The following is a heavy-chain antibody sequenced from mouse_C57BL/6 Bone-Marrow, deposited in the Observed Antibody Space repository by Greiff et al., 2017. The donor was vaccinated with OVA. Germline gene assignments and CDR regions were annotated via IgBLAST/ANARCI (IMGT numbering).Heavy chain of an antibody. CDR2: IHPSDSDT. V-gene: IGHV1-74*01. J-gene: IGHJ3*01. CDR1: GYTFTSYW. Sequence: VQLQQPGAGLVKPGASVKVSCKASGYTFTSYWMHWVQQRPGQGFEWIGRIHPSDSDTNYYQKFKGKATLTVDKSSSTAYMQLSSLTAEDSAVYYCGTGGYYVFAYWGQGTLVTVSA. D-gene: IGHD2-3*01. CDR3: GTGGYYVFAY.